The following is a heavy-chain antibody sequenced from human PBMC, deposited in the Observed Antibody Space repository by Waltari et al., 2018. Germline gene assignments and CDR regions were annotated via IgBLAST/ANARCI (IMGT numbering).Heavy chain of an antibody. J-gene: IGHJ5*02. CDR2: ISSNGGRT. CDR3: ARGGWSITMIVVDA. D-gene: IGHD3-22*01. Sequence: EVQLVESGGGLVQPGGSLRLSCAASGFTFSSYAMHWVRQAPGKGLEYVSAISSNGGRTYYAKSGKGRFTISRDNSKNTLYLQMGSLRGEDMGVYYCARGGWSITMIVVDAWGQGTLVTVSS. V-gene: IGHV3-64*01. CDR1: GFTFSSYA.